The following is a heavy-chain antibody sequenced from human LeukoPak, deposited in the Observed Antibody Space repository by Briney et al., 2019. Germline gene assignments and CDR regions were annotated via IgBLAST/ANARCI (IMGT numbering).Heavy chain of an antibody. Sequence: PTGGSLRLSCAASGFTFSTYALSWVRQAPGKGLEWVSSIRGSDGSTYYADSVKGRFAISRDNYRKMLYLQMNSLRAEDTAAYYCAKDVFGDYGGLDYWGQGTLVTVSS. J-gene: IGHJ4*02. D-gene: IGHD4-23*01. CDR2: IRGSDGST. V-gene: IGHV3-23*01. CDR3: AKDVFGDYGGLDY. CDR1: GFTFSTYA.